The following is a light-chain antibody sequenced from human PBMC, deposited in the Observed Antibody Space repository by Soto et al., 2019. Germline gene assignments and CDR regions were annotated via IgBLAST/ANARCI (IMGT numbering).Light chain of an antibody. J-gene: IGLJ3*02. CDR3: CSYASSSTFGV. CDR2: EGS. V-gene: IGLV2-23*03. Sequence: QSALTQPASVSGSPGQSITISCTGTSSDVGSYNLVSWYQQHPGKAPKLMIYEGSKRPSGVSNRFSGSKSGNTASLTISGLQAEDEADYYCCSYASSSTFGVFGGGTKVTVL. CDR1: SSDVGSYNL.